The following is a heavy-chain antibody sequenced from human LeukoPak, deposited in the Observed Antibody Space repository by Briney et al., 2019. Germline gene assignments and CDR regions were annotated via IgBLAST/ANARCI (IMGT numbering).Heavy chain of an antibody. CDR1: GFTFRGYG. V-gene: IGHV3-48*02. J-gene: IGHJ4*02. Sequence: PGGSLRLSCAASGFTFRGYGMNWVRQAPGEGLEWVSYLSGSSSSIYYADSVKGRFTISRDNAKNSLYLQMNDLRDEDTAVYYCARDFRYYDSSGYYSFDYWGQGALVTVSS. D-gene: IGHD3-22*01. CDR3: ARDFRYYDSSGYYSFDY. CDR2: LSGSSSSI.